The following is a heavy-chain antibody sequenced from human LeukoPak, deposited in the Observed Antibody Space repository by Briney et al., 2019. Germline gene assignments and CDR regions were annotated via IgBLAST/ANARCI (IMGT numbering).Heavy chain of an antibody. V-gene: IGHV3-30*18. CDR3: AKLVRDYGMDV. J-gene: IGHJ6*02. CDR2: ISYDGSNK. Sequence: GGSLRLSCAASGFTFSSYGMPWVRQAPGKGLEWVAVISYDGSNKYYADSVKGRFTISRDNSKNTLYLQMNSLRAEDTAVYYCAKLVRDYGMDVWGQGTTVTVSS. CDR1: GFTFSSYG. D-gene: IGHD4-23*01.